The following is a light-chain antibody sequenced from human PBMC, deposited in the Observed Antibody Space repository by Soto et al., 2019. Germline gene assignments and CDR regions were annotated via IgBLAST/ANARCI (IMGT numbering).Light chain of an antibody. CDR3: SSYTTSYFYV. CDR2: GVN. Sequence: QSALTQPASVSGSPGQSITISCTGSGRDIGAYDYVSWYQQHPGKAPKLLIYGVNNRPSGVSYRFSASKSAFTASLTISGLQAEDEAHYYCSSYTTSYFYVFGPATKLTVL. CDR1: GRDIGAYDY. V-gene: IGLV2-14*01. J-gene: IGLJ1*01.